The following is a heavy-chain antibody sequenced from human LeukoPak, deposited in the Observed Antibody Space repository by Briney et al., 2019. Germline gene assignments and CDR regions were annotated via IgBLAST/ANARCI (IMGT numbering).Heavy chain of an antibody. Sequence: SETPSLTCAVSGGSISSGGYSWSWIRQPPGKGLEWIGYIYHSGSTYYNPSLKSRVTISVDRSKNQFSLKLSSVTAADTAVYYCARVKWRCSSTSCPTFDYWGQGTLVTVSS. CDR3: ARVKWRCSSTSCPTFDY. CDR1: GGSISSGGYS. V-gene: IGHV4-30-2*01. J-gene: IGHJ4*02. CDR2: IYHSGST. D-gene: IGHD2-2*01.